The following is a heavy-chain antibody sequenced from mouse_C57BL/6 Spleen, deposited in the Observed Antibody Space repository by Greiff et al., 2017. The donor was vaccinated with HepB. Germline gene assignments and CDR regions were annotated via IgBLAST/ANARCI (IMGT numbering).Heavy chain of an antibody. Sequence: EVQLQESGGGLVKPGGSLKLSCAASGFTFSDYGMHWVRQAPEKGLEWVAYISSGSSTIYYADTVKGRFTISRDNAKNTLFLQMTSLRSEDTAMYYCARDYYGRAMDYWGQGTSVTVSS. V-gene: IGHV5-17*01. J-gene: IGHJ4*01. CDR3: ARDYYGRAMDY. CDR1: GFTFSDYG. D-gene: IGHD1-1*01. CDR2: ISSGSSTI.